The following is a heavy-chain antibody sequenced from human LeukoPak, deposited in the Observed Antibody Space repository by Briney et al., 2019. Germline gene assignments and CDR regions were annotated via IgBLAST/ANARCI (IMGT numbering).Heavy chain of an antibody. CDR2: IYTSGST. V-gene: IGHV4-61*02. CDR3: AREWTYCGGDCYGWFDP. J-gene: IGHJ5*02. Sequence: SETLSLTCTVSGGSISSGSHYWSWIRQPAGKGLEWIGRIYTSGSTNYNPSLKSRVTISVDTSKNQFSLKLSSVTAADTAVYYCAREWTYCGGDCYGWFDPWGQGTLVTVSS. CDR1: GGSISSGSHY. D-gene: IGHD2-21*02.